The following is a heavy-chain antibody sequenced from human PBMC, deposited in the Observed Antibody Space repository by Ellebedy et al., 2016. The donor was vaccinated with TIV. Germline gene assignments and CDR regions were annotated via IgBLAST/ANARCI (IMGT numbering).Heavy chain of an antibody. CDR3: ATDLIAVAGLPFDY. CDR1: GYTLTELS. CDR2: FDPEDGET. J-gene: IGHJ4*02. V-gene: IGHV1-24*01. D-gene: IGHD6-19*01. Sequence: ASVKVSXXVSGYTLTELSMHWVRQAPGKGLEWMGGFDPEDGETIYAQKFQGRVTMTEDTSTDTAYMELSSLRSEDTAVYYCATDLIAVAGLPFDYWGQGTLVTVSS.